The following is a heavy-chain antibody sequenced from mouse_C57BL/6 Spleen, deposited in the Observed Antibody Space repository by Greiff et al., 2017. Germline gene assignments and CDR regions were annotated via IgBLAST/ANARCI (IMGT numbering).Heavy chain of an antibody. D-gene: IGHD1-1*01. Sequence: EVKLMESGGDLVKPGGSLKLSCAASGFTFSSYGMSWVRQTPDKRLEWVATISSGGSYTYYPDSVKGRFTISRDNAKNTLYLQMSSLKSEDTAMYYCARKGYYGSSYTWFAYGGQGTLVTVS. CDR1: GFTFSSYG. J-gene: IGHJ3*01. CDR3: ARKGYYGSSYTWFAY. CDR2: ISSGGSYT. V-gene: IGHV5-6*01.